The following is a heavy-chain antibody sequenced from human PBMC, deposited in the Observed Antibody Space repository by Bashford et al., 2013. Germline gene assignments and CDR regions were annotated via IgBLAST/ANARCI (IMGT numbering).Heavy chain of an antibody. Sequence: SGPTLVKPTETLTLTCTVSGFSLSNARMGVSWIRQPPGKALEWLAHIFSNDEKSYSTSLKSRLTISKDTSKSQVVLTMTNMDPVDTAVYYCARDRPFGVVGNYYYYGMDVWGQGTTVTVSS. D-gene: IGHD3-3*01. CDR1: GFSLSNARMG. CDR2: IFSNDEK. V-gene: IGHV2-26*01. J-gene: IGHJ6*02. CDR3: ARDRPFGVVGNYYYYGMDV.